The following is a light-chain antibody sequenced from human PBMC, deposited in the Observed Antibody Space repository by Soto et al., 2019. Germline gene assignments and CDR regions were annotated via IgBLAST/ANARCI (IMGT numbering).Light chain of an antibody. J-gene: IGLJ2*01. CDR1: SSDVGGYNY. Sequence: QSVLTQPASVSGSPGQSITISCTGTSSDVGGYNYVSWYQQHPGKAPKLMIYDVSNRPSGVSNRFSGSKSGNTASLTISGLQAEDDADYYGSSYTSSSTLVFGGGTKVTVL. CDR3: SSYTSSSTLV. CDR2: DVS. V-gene: IGLV2-14*01.